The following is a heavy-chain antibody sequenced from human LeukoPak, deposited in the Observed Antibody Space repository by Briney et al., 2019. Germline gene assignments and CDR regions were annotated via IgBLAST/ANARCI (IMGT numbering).Heavy chain of an antibody. CDR3: ARVGDGYNGDWFDP. J-gene: IGHJ5*02. V-gene: IGHV4-39*01. CDR2: IYYSGST. Sequence: SETLSLTCTVSGGSISSSSYYWGWIRQPPGKGLEWIGSIYYSGSTYYNPSLKSRVTISVDTSKNQFSLKLSSVTAADTAVYYCARVGDGYNGDWFDPWGQGTLVTVSS. D-gene: IGHD5-24*01. CDR1: GGSISSSSYY.